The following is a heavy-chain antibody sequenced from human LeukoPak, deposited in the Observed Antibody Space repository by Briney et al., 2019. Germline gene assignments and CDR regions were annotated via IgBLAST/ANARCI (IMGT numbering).Heavy chain of an antibody. D-gene: IGHD2-8*01. CDR3: AAVYAEGYIDY. V-gene: IGHV3-33*03. J-gene: IGHJ4*02. Sequence: GGSLRLSCEGFGFTMKTYGMHWVRQAPGKGLEWVPVVWYDGIKRYYADSVQGRFTISRDTSKNTLYLEMNSLRDEDTAVYYCAAVYAEGYIDYWGQGTLVTVSS. CDR2: VWYDGIKR. CDR1: GFTMKTYG.